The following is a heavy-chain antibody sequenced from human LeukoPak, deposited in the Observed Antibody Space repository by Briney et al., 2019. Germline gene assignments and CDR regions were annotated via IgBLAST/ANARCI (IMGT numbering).Heavy chain of an antibody. D-gene: IGHD2-15*01. Sequence: GSLRLSCGSSGFTFHRYAMELVRQAPGKGLEWVALFSFDGSDEYYADSVQGRFTIFRDNSKDTLYLQMNSLRAEDTAVYYCAREAPYCSGGSCYSGWDYWGQGTLVTVSS. V-gene: IGHV3-30*04. CDR1: GFTFHRYA. J-gene: IGHJ4*02. CDR3: AREAPYCSGGSCYSGWDY. CDR2: FSFDGSDE.